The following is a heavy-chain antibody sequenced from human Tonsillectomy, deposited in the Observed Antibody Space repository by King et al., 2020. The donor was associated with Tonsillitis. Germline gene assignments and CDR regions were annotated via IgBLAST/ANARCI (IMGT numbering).Heavy chain of an antibody. D-gene: IGHD3-9*01. V-gene: IGHV1-69*09. CDR1: GGTFSSYA. J-gene: IGHJ4*02. CDR2: IIPLLVIS. CDR3: GRDRAVTVYSPPGY. Sequence: QLVQSGAEVKKPGSSVKVSCKASGGTFSSYAISWVRQAPGQGVEWLGWIIPLLVISTYAQKLQGRVTITSDKSTSTAHMELSSLRSEDPASYYCGRDRAVTVYSPPGYWGQGTLVTVSS.